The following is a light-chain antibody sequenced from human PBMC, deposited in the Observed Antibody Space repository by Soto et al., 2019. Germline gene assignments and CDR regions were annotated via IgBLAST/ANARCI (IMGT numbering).Light chain of an antibody. CDR1: QSISSW. CDR2: DAS. CDR3: QQYNTYSYT. Sequence: DIQMTQSPSTLSASVGDRVTITCRASQSISSWLAWYQQKPGKAPKLLIYDASSLESRVPSRFSGSGSGTEFTRTVGGLRPDDFATYYCQQYNTYSYTFGQGTKLEIK. V-gene: IGKV1-5*01. J-gene: IGKJ2*01.